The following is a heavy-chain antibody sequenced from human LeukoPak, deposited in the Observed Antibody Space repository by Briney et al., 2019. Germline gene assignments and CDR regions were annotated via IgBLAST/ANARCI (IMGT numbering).Heavy chain of an antibody. V-gene: IGHV4-4*07. CDR1: GASISSYY. D-gene: IGHD3-10*01. J-gene: IGHJ4*02. CDR3: ARDLSGSLYFDY. Sequence: SETLSLTCTVSGASISSYYYNWIRQTAGRGLEWIGRLYISGSTDYNPSLKSRVTISVDTSKNQFSLKLSSVTAADTAVYFCARDLSGSLYFDYWGQGVPVTVSS. CDR2: LYISGST.